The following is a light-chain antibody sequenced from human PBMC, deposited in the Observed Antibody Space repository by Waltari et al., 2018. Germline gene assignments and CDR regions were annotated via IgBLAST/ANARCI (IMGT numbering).Light chain of an antibody. Sequence: MTQSPATLSVSPGERVTITCRASQTISRYLNWYQQKPGKAPNLLIYAASSLQSGVPSRFSGSGSGRDFTLIITGLQPEDFATYYCQQTYSFTRTFGQGTKVEIK. CDR3: QQTYSFTRT. CDR1: QTISRY. V-gene: IGKV1-39*01. CDR2: AAS. J-gene: IGKJ1*01.